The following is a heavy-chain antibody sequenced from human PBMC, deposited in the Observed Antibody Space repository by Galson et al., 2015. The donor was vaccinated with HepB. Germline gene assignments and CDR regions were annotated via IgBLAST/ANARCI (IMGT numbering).Heavy chain of an antibody. Sequence: SLRLSCAASGFTFSSYAMSWVRQAPGKGLEWVSAISGSGGSTYYADSVKGRFTISRDNSKNTLYLQMNSLRAEDTAVYYCAKGTMIVVVGHPDYWGQGTLVTVSS. D-gene: IGHD3-22*01. J-gene: IGHJ4*02. CDR2: ISGSGGST. CDR3: AKGTMIVVVGHPDY. V-gene: IGHV3-23*01. CDR1: GFTFSSYA.